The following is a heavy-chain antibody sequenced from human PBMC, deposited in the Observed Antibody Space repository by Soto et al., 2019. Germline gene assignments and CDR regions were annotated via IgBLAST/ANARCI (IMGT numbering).Heavy chain of an antibody. V-gene: IGHV3-23*01. CDR2: ISGSGFKK. CDR1: GFIFENFG. CDR3: AKNQGVELVPLATVDWFDP. D-gene: IGHD1-26*01. J-gene: IGHJ5*02. Sequence: GGPLRLSCAASGFIFENFGMSWVRQAPGKGLEWISSISGSGFKKYYADSVKGRFTISRDNSKSTVYLELNNLSAEDTAVYHCAKNQGVELVPLATVDWFDPWGQGSVVTVSS.